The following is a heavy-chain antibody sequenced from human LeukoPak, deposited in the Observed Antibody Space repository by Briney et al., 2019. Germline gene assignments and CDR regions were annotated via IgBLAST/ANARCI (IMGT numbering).Heavy chain of an antibody. CDR1: GGSISSYY. V-gene: IGHV4-59*01. D-gene: IGHD2-15*01. CDR2: IQYSGNT. Sequence: PSETLSLTFTGSGGSISSYYWGWIRQPPVKGLGWIWYIQYSGNTNCNPSLKSRVTMSIDTSKNQFSLKLISVTAADTALYYCARESGPPWYLYYHMDVWGKGTTVTVSS. J-gene: IGHJ6*03. CDR3: ARESGPPWYLYYHMDV.